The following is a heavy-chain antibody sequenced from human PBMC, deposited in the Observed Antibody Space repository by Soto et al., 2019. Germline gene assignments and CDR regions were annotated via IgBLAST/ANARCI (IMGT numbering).Heavy chain of an antibody. Sequence: QVQLQQWGAGLLKPSETLSLTCAVYGGSFSGYYWSWIRQPPGKGLEWIGEINHSGSTNYNPSLKSRVTISVDKSKNQFSLKLSSVTAADTAVYYCARDIRIAVAGIESIIDYWGQGTLVTVSS. J-gene: IGHJ4*02. CDR1: GGSFSGYY. CDR2: INHSGST. D-gene: IGHD6-19*01. V-gene: IGHV4-34*01. CDR3: ARDIRIAVAGIESIIDY.